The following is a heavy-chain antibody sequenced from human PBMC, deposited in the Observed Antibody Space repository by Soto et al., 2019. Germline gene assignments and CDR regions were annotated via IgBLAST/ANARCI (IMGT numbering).Heavy chain of an antibody. D-gene: IGHD3-22*01. V-gene: IGHV3-30*18. CDR2: ISYDGSNK. CDR1: GFTFSSYG. J-gene: IGHJ4*02. Sequence: GGSLRLSCAASGFTFSSYGMHWVRQAPGKGLEWVAVISYDGSNKYYADSVKGRFTISRDNSKNTLYLQMNSLRAEDTAVYYCAKDLNTSFKIKPSGYQDYWGQGTLVTVSS. CDR3: AKDLNTSFKIKPSGYQDY.